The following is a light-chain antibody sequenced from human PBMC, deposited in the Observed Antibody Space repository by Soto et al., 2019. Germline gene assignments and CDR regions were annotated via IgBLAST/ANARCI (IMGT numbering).Light chain of an antibody. J-gene: IGLJ1*01. V-gene: IGLV2-14*01. CDR2: DVS. Sequence: QCVLTQPASVSGSPGRSITISCPGTSSDVGGYNYVSWYQQHPGKAPKFMIYDVSNRPSGVSNRFSGSKSGNAASLTISGLQAEDEADYYCCSYTTSNTRQIVFGTGTKVTVL. CDR1: SSDVGGYNY. CDR3: CSYTTSNTRQIV.